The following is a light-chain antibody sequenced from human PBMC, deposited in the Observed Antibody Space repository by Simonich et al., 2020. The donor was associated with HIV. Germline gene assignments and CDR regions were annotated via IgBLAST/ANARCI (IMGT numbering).Light chain of an antibody. V-gene: IGKV4-1*01. CDR3: QQYYSTPPT. Sequence: DIVMTQSPDSLALSLGERATINCKSRQSVLYSSNNKNYLAWYHQKPGHPPNLLIYWASTRESGVPDRFSARGSGTDFTLTISSLQAEDVAIYYCQQYYSTPPTFGQGTKVEIK. J-gene: IGKJ1*01. CDR1: QSVLYSSNNKNY. CDR2: WAS.